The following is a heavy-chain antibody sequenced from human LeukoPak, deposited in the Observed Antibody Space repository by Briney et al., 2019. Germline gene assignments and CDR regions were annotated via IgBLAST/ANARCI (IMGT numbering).Heavy chain of an antibody. D-gene: IGHD1-26*01. Sequence: PGGSLRLSCAASGFTFSSYSMNWVRQAPGKGLEWVAVISYDGSNKYYADSVKGRFTISRDNSKNTLYLQMNSLRAEDTAVYYCAKNSGSYSDWFDPWGQGTLVTVSS. CDR3: AKNSGSYSDWFDP. J-gene: IGHJ5*02. CDR2: ISYDGSNK. V-gene: IGHV3-30*18. CDR1: GFTFSSYS.